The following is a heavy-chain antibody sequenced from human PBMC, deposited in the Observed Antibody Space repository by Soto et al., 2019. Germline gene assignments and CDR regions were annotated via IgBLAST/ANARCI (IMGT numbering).Heavy chain of an antibody. J-gene: IGHJ5*02. CDR2: IIPIFGTA. V-gene: IGHV1-69*01. D-gene: IGHD2-2*01. CDR3: ARGYCSSTSCYVVNWFDP. CDR1: GGTFSSYA. Sequence: QVQLVQSGAEVKKPGSSVKVSCKASGGTFSSYAISWVRQAPGQGLEWMGGIIPIFGTANYAQKFQGRVTITAGESTSTAYMELSSLRSEDTAVYYCARGYCSSTSCYVVNWFDPWGQGTLVTVSS.